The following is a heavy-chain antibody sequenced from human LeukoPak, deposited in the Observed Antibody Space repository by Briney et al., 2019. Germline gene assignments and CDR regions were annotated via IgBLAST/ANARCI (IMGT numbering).Heavy chain of an antibody. D-gene: IGHD6-19*01. J-gene: IGHJ4*02. V-gene: IGHV3-23*01. CDR1: GFTFSSYA. Sequence: GGSLRLSCAASGFTFSSYAMSWVRQAPGKGLEWVSAISGSGGSTYYADSVKGRFTISRDNSKNTLYLKMNSLRAEDTAVYYCAKDVTQWLVPPCLDYWGQGTLVTVSS. CDR2: ISGSGGST. CDR3: AKDVTQWLVPPCLDY.